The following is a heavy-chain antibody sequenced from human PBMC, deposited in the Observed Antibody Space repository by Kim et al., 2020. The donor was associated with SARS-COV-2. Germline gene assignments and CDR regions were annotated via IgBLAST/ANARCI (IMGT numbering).Heavy chain of an antibody. V-gene: IGHV3-21*01. CDR1: GFTFSSYS. Sequence: GGSLRLSCAASGFTFSSYSMNWVRQAPGKGLEWVSSISSSSSYIYYADSVKGRFTISRDNAKNSLYLQMNSLRAEDTAVYYCARESIAAEYYYYGMDVWGQGTTVTVSS. J-gene: IGHJ6*02. CDR3: ARESIAAEYYYYGMDV. CDR2: ISSSSSYI. D-gene: IGHD6-13*01.